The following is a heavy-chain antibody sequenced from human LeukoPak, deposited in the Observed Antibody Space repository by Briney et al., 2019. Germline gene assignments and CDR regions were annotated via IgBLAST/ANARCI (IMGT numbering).Heavy chain of an antibody. CDR3: ARGYGDAIAVAGICDY. D-gene: IGHD6-19*01. V-gene: IGHV3-11*05. CDR1: GFTFRDYY. CDR2: SRSSGTYT. J-gene: IGHJ4*02. Sequence: RTGGSLRLSCTASGFTFRDYYMSWIRQTPGKGLEWVSYSRSSGTYTKYADSVKGRFTISRDNAKNSLYPQMNSLRAEDTAVYYCARGYGDAIAVAGICDYWGQGTLVTVSS.